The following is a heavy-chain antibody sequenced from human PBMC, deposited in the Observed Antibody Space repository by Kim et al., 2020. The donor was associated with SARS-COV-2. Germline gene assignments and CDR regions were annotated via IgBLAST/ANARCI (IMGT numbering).Heavy chain of an antibody. CDR3: ARTLGYCTGGSCYFDS. Sequence: PSETLSLTCVVSGGSISSSDWWSWVRQTPGKGLEWIGEIYHSGSTNYNPSLRSRVTISVDKSKNQFSLKVTFVTAADTGVYYCARTLGYCTGGSCYFDSWGQGTLVTVSS. J-gene: IGHJ4*02. V-gene: IGHV4-4*02. CDR2: IYHSGST. CDR1: GGSISSSDW. D-gene: IGHD2-8*02.